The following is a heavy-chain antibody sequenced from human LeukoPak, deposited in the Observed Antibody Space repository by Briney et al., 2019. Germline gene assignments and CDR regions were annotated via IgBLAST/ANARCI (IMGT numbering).Heavy chain of an antibody. Sequence: SETLSLTCTVSGGSISSNNYYWGWIRQPPGKGLEWIGSIYYSGSTYYNPSLKSRVTISVDTSKNQFSLKLSSVTAADTAVYYCARGKYSYAYFGAYYFDYWGQGTLVTVSS. CDR2: IYYSGST. J-gene: IGHJ4*02. D-gene: IGHD5-18*01. V-gene: IGHV4-39*07. CDR1: GGSISSNNYY. CDR3: ARGKYSYAYFGAYYFDY.